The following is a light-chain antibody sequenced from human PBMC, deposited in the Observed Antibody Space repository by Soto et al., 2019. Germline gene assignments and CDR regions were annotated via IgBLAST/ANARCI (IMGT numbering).Light chain of an antibody. J-gene: IGKJ1*01. V-gene: IGKV4-1*01. CDR2: WAS. CDR1: QSVFYSSNNKNY. CDR3: QQYHSPRT. Sequence: DIVMTQSPDSLAVSLGERATINCKSSQSVFYSSNNKNYLAWYQQKAGQPPKLLIYWASTRESGVPDRFSGTGSGTDFTLTISSRQAEDVAVYYCQQYHSPRTFGQGTKVELK.